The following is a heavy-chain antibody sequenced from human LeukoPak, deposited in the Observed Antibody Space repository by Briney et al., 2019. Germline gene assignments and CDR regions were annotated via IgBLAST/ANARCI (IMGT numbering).Heavy chain of an antibody. V-gene: IGHV1-2*06. CDR3: ARRRQKYYYDSSGFDY. D-gene: IGHD3-22*01. J-gene: IGHJ4*02. Sequence: ASVKVSCKASGYTFTGYYMHWVRQAPGQGLEWMGRINPNSGGTNYAQKFQGRVTMTRDTSISTAYMELSRLRSDDTAVYYCARRRQKYYYDSSGFDYWGQGTLVTVSS. CDR2: INPNSGGT. CDR1: GYTFTGYY.